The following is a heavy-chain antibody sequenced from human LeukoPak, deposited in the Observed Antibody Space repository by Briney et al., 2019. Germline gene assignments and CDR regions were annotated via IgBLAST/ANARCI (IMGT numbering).Heavy chain of an antibody. CDR1: GGSISSSSYY. CDR3: ASDNLYNWFDP. Sequence: PSETLSLTCTVSGGSISSSSYYWGWIRQPPGKGLEWIGSIYYSGSTYYNPSLKSRVTISVDTSKNQFSLKLSSVTAADTAVYYCASDNLYNWFDPWGQGTLVTVSS. J-gene: IGHJ5*02. V-gene: IGHV4-39*07. D-gene: IGHD1-20*01. CDR2: IYYSGST.